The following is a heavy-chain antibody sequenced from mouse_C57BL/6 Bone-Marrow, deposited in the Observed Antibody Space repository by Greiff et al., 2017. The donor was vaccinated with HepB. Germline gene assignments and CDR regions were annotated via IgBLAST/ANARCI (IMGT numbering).Heavy chain of an antibody. CDR2: IDPENGDT. CDR1: GFNIKDDY. J-gene: IGHJ4*01. D-gene: IGHD2-12*01. V-gene: IGHV14-4*01. Sequence: VQLKQSGAELVRPGASVKLSCTASGFNIKDDYMHWVKQRPEQGLEWIGWIDPENGDTEYASKFQGKATITADTSSNTAYLQLSSLTSEDTAVYYCTTVLVTDYYAMDYWGQGTSVTVSS. CDR3: TTVLVTDYYAMDY.